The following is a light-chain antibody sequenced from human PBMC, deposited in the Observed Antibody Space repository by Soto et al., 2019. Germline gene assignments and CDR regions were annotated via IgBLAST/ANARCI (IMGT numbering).Light chain of an antibody. CDR2: WGS. CDR3: MQDQQIPFT. V-gene: IGKV2-28*01. CDR1: QSLLQSSGNNY. J-gene: IGKJ5*01. Sequence: DVVVTQSPLSLPVTPGESASMSCRSSQSLLQSSGNNYLDWYVQKPGQSPQLLIYWGSNRASGVPDRFSSSGSGTDFTLKISRVEAENVGIYYWMQDQQIPFTLGHGTRLEIK.